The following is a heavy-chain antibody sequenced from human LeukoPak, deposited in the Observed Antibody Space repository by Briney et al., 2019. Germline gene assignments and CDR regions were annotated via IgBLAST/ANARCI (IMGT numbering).Heavy chain of an antibody. J-gene: IGHJ3*02. CDR1: GFIFSYYS. V-gene: IGHV3-21*01. D-gene: IGHD3-10*01. Sequence: PGGSLRLSCAASGFIFSYYSMNWVRQAPGKGLEWVSSITSSSRYTHYADSVRGRFTISRDNAKNSLYLQMNSLRAEDTAVYYCARAMKNYYGSGVDIWGQGTMVTVSS. CDR3: ARAMKNYYGSGVDI. CDR2: ITSSSRYT.